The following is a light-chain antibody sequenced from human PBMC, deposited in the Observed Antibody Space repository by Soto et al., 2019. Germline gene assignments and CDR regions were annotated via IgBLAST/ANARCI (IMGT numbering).Light chain of an antibody. CDR2: GAS. CDR3: QQYNSWPLT. V-gene: IGKV3-15*01. CDR1: QSLSSN. Sequence: EIVMTQSPATLSVSPGQRATLSCRASQSLSSNLVWYQQKPGQAPRLLIYGASTRATGIPARFSGSGSGTEFTLTISSLQSEDFAVYYCQQYNSWPLTFGGGTKVDIK. J-gene: IGKJ4*01.